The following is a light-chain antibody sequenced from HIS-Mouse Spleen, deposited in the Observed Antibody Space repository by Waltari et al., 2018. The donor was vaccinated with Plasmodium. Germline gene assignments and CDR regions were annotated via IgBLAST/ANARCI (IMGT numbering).Light chain of an antibody. CDR1: SSDVAGYNY. J-gene: IGLJ1*01. Sequence: QSALTQPRSVSGSPGQSVTISCPGTSSDVAGYNYVSWYQQHPGKAPKLMVYDVSKRPSGGPDRFSGSKSGNTASLTISGLQAEDEADYYCCSYAGSYTNVFGTGTKVTVL. V-gene: IGLV2-11*01. CDR2: DVS. CDR3: CSYAGSYTNV.